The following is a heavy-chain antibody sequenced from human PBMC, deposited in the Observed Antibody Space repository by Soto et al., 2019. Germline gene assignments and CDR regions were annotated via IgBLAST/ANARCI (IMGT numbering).Heavy chain of an antibody. V-gene: IGHV3-33*01. CDR2: IWYDGSNK. Sequence: QVQLVESGGGVVQPGRSLRLSCAASGFTFSSYGMHWVRQAPGKGLEWVAVIWYDGSNKYYADSVKGRFTISREHSKNTLYLQMNSLRAEDTAVYYCARDRDVLRFLEWFRPAADGMDVWGQGTTVTVSS. CDR3: ARDRDVLRFLEWFRPAADGMDV. CDR1: GFTFSSYG. D-gene: IGHD3-3*01. J-gene: IGHJ6*02.